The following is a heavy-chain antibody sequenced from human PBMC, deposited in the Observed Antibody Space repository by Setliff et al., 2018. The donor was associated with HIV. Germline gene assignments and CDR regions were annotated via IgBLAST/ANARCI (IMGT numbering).Heavy chain of an antibody. CDR2: FYTSGST. Sequence: PSETLSLTCTVSGGSIRNEDYFWSWIRQPAGKGLEWIGRFYTSGSTNYNPPFKSRVTISEGTSENQFSLKLTSVTAADTAIYYCARGGGRVVRGLIGMCYFDYWGQGILVTVSS. CDR1: GGSIRNEDYF. CDR3: ARGGGRVVRGLIGMCYFDY. V-gene: IGHV4-61*02. J-gene: IGHJ4*02. D-gene: IGHD3-10*01.